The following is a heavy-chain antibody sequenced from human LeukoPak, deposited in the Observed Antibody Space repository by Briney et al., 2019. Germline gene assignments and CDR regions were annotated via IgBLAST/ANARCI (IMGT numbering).Heavy chain of an antibody. Sequence: GASVKVSCKASGGTFSSYAISWVRQAPGHGLEWMGGIIPIFGTANYAQKFQGRVTITADESTSTAYMELSSLRSEDTAVYYCARDFTGYSSSWPAPFDYWGQGTLVTVSS. CDR2: IIPIFGTA. CDR3: ARDFTGYSSSWPAPFDY. CDR1: GGTFSSYA. D-gene: IGHD6-13*01. V-gene: IGHV1-69*13. J-gene: IGHJ4*02.